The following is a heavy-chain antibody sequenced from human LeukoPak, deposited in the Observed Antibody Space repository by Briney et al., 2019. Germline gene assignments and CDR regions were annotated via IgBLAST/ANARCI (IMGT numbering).Heavy chain of an antibody. CDR1: GGSISSYY. CDR2: MYYSGST. V-gene: IGHV4-59*01. Sequence: KPSETLSLTCTVSGGSISSYYWSWIRQPPGKGLEWIAYMYYSGSTNYNPSLKSRVTISVDKSKNQFSLKLSSVTAADTAVYYCARETRLLWFGELTNWFDPWGQGTLVTVSS. CDR3: ARETRLLWFGELTNWFDP. J-gene: IGHJ5*02. D-gene: IGHD3-10*01.